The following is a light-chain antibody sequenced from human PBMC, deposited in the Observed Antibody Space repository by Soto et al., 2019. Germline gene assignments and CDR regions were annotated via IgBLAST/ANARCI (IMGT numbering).Light chain of an antibody. CDR3: QQFNNWPLP. CDR1: QSVSSY. V-gene: IGKV3-11*01. J-gene: IGKJ4*01. CDR2: DAS. Sequence: IVLTQSPATLYLSPGERATLSGRASQSVSSYLAWYQQKPGQAPRLRIDDASNRATGIPARVSGSGSGAEFTLTISSLQSEDVAVYYCQQFNNWPLPFGGGTKLDIK.